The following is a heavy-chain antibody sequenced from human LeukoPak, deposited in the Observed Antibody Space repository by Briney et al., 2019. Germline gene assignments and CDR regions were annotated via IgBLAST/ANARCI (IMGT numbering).Heavy chain of an antibody. J-gene: IGHJ4*02. D-gene: IGHD6-19*01. CDR1: GFTFDDYA. V-gene: IGHV3-9*01. CDR2: ISWNSGSI. Sequence: GGSLRLSCAASGFTFDDYAMHWVRQAPGKGLEWVSGISWNSGSIGYADSVKGRFTISRDNAENSVYLQMNDLRAEDTGVYYCVTKEPSTSGWSYWGQGTLVTVSS. CDR3: VTKEPSTSGWSY.